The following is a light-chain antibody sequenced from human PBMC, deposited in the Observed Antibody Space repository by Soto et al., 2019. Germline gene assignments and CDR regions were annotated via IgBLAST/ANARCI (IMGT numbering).Light chain of an antibody. J-gene: IGLJ2*01. CDR3: ISYTSSSPHVV. Sequence: QSALTQPASXXXSXXXXXTISCTGTSSDVGGYNYVSWYQQHPGYAPKLMIYDVSNRPSGVSIRFSGSKSGNTASLTISGLQAEDEADYYCISYTSSSPHVVFGGGTKLTVL. V-gene: IGLV2-14*01. CDR1: SSDVGGYNY. CDR2: DVS.